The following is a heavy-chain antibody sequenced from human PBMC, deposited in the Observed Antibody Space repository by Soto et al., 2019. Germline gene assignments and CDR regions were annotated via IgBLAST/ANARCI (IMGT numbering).Heavy chain of an antibody. CDR3: ARKPDTTGYYSDY. D-gene: IGHD3-22*01. CDR1: GFTFSSYW. J-gene: IGHJ4*02. V-gene: IGHV3-74*01. Sequence: EVQLVESGGGLVQPGGSLRLSCAASGFTFSSYWMHWVRQAPGKGLVWVSRISGDGSTTTYADSVKGRFTISRDNAKNTLYLQMYSLRAEDTAVYYCARKPDTTGYYSDYCGQGTLVTVSS. CDR2: ISGDGSTT.